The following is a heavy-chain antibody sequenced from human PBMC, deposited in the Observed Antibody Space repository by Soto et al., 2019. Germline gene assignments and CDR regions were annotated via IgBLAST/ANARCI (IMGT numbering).Heavy chain of an antibody. V-gene: IGHV4-39*01. CDR3: ARSPGLIAAPSYYYYYGMDV. J-gene: IGHJ6*02. D-gene: IGHD6-13*01. CDR1: GGSISSSSYY. CDR2: IYCSGST. Sequence: SETLSLTCTVSGGSISSSSYYWGWIRQPPGKGLEWIGSIYCSGSTYYNPSLKSRVTISVDTSKNQFSLKLSSVTAADTAVYYCARSPGLIAAPSYYYYYGMDVWGQGTTVTVSS.